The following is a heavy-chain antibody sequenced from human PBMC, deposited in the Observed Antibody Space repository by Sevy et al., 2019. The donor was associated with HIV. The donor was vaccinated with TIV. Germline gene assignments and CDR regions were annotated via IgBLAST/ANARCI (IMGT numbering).Heavy chain of an antibody. CDR3: ARDYDFWSGYFNY. J-gene: IGHJ4*02. CDR2: ISSSSSYI. D-gene: IGHD3-3*01. Sequence: GGSLRLSCAASGFTFSSYSMNWVRQAPGKGLEWVSSISSSSSYICYADSVKGRFTISRDNAKNSLYLQMNSLRAEDTAVYYCARDYDFWSGYFNYWGQGTLVTVSS. CDR1: GFTFSSYS. V-gene: IGHV3-21*01.